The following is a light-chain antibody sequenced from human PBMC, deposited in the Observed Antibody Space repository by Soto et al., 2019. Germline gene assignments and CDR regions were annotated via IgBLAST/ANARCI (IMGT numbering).Light chain of an antibody. Sequence: QSALTQPASVSGSPGQSITISCTGTSSDVGAYNYVSWYQQHPGKAPKLMIYEVSNRPSGVSNRLSGSRSGNTASLTISGLQAEDEADYYCSSYTSRSNYVFGGGTKLTVL. CDR2: EVS. CDR1: SSDVGAYNY. CDR3: SSYTSRSNYV. J-gene: IGLJ3*02. V-gene: IGLV2-14*01.